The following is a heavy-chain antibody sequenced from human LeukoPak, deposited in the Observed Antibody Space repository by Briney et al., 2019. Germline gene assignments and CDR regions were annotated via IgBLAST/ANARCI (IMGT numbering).Heavy chain of an antibody. CDR2: FDPEDGET. Sequence: ASVKVSGKVSGYTLTELSMHWVRQAPGKGLEWMGGFDPEDGETIYAQKFQGRVTMTEDTSTDTAYMELSSLRSEDTAVYYCATGKRTYYYYYYGMDVWGQGTTVTVSS. J-gene: IGHJ6*02. V-gene: IGHV1-24*01. D-gene: IGHD2-8*01. CDR1: GYTLTELS. CDR3: ATGKRTYYYYYYGMDV.